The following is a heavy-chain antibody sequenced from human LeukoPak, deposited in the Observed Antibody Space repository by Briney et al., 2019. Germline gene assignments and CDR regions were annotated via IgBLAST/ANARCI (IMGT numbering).Heavy chain of an antibody. CDR1: GGSISSYF. Sequence: SETLSLTCTVSGGSISSYFWSWIRQPPGKGLEWIGYVYYSGSTNYNPSLKSRVTISVDTSKKQFSLKLSSATAADTAVYYCARVLDLSKRGLDAFDIWGRGTMVTVSS. D-gene: IGHD3-16*01. J-gene: IGHJ3*02. CDR2: VYYSGST. CDR3: ARVLDLSKRGLDAFDI. V-gene: IGHV4-59*01.